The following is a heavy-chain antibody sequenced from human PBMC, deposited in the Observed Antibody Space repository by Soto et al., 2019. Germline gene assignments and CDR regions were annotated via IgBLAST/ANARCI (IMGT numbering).Heavy chain of an antibody. CDR3: VAWASAHFDY. Sequence: GGSLRLSCAASGFTFSSYAMHWVRQAPGKGLEWVAVISYDGNNKYYADSVKGRFTISRDSSRNTVHLQMNSLRAADTALYYCVAWASAHFDYWGQGTPVTVSS. CDR2: ISYDGNNK. V-gene: IGHV3-30-3*01. J-gene: IGHJ4*02. D-gene: IGHD3-16*01. CDR1: GFTFSSYA.